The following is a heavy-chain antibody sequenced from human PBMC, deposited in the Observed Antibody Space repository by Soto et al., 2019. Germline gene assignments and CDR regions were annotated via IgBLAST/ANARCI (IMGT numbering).Heavy chain of an antibody. J-gene: IGHJ6*02. CDR3: ARSQGSSTSLEIYYYYCYGMDV. CDR1: GGTFSSYA. Sequence: QVQLVQSGAEVKKPGSSVKVSCKASGGTFSSYAISWVRQAPGQGLEWMGGIIPISGTANYAQKFQGRVTMTADESTSTAYMELSSLRSEDTAVYYCARSQGSSTSLEIYYYYCYGMDVWGQGTTVTVSS. V-gene: IGHV1-69*01. D-gene: IGHD2-2*01. CDR2: IIPISGTA.